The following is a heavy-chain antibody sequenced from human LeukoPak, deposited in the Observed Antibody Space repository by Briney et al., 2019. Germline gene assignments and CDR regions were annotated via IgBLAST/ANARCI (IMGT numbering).Heavy chain of an antibody. CDR1: GFTFSSYG. CDR3: AKGPRGTRGPFDY. CDR2: IRYDGSNK. D-gene: IGHD1-1*01. Sequence: AGGSLRLSCAASGFTFSSYGMHWVRQAPGKGLEWVSFIRYDGSNKYYADSVKGRFTISRDNSKNTLYLQMNSLRAEDTALYYCAKGPRGTRGPFDYWGQGTLVTVSS. J-gene: IGHJ4*02. V-gene: IGHV3-30*02.